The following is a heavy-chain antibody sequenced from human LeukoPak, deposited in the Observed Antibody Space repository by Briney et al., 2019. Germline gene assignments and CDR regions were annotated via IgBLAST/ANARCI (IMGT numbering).Heavy chain of an antibody. D-gene: IGHD6-13*01. CDR3: AKEGGYASSWI. J-gene: IGHJ4*02. CDR2: VSSSGSNT. V-gene: IGHV3-23*05. Sequence: GGSLRLSCAASGFTFSVSVMNWVRQAPGKGLEWVSGVSSSGSNTYYAESVKGRFTISRDNHKNTVHLQMNSLRVEDSAMYYCAKEGGYASSWIWGQGILVTVSS. CDR1: GFTFSVSV.